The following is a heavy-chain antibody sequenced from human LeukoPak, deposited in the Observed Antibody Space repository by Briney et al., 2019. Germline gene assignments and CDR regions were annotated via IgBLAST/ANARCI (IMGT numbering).Heavy chain of an antibody. J-gene: IGHJ3*02. CDR3: ARGAGGWDAFDI. D-gene: IGHD2-15*01. CDR1: GFTFSSYA. CDR2: YSGSGGST. Sequence: SGGPLRLSCAASGFTFSSYAMSWVRQAPGKGLEWVSAYSGSGGSTYYADSVKGRFTISRDNSKNTLYLQMNSLRAEDTAIYYCARGAGGWDAFDIWGQGTMVTVSS. V-gene: IGHV3-23*01.